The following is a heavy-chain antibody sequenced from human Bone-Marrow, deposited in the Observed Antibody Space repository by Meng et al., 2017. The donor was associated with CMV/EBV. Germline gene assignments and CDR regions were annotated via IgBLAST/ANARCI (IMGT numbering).Heavy chain of an antibody. CDR3: ARVYYDSTNYYFSFGY. V-gene: IGHV3-30*04. CDR1: GYSFGNYA. Sequence: GYSFGNYAMHWVRQAPGKGLEWVAVISYDGDKKFYTDTVKGRFTISRDNSKNTLILQMNSLRTEDTAVYYCARVYYDSTNYYFSFGYWGQGTLVTVSS. D-gene: IGHD3-22*01. CDR2: ISYDGDKK. J-gene: IGHJ4*02.